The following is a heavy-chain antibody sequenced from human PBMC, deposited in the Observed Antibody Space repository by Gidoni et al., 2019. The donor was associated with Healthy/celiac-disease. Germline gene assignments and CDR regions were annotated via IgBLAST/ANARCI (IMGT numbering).Heavy chain of an antibody. J-gene: IGHJ4*02. CDR2: INHSGST. CDR3: ANSGATGIDY. Sequence: QVQLQQWGAGLLKPSETLSLTCAVYGGSFSGYYWSWIRQPPGKGLEWIGEINHSGSTNYNPSLKSRVTISVDTSKNQFSLKLSSVTAADTAVYYCANSGATGIDYWGQGTLVTVSS. V-gene: IGHV4-34*01. D-gene: IGHD2-15*01. CDR1: GGSFSGYY.